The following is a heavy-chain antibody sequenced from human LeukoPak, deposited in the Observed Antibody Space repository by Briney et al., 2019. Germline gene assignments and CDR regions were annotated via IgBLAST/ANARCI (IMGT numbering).Heavy chain of an antibody. V-gene: IGHV1-18*01. Sequence: ASVKVSCKASGYTFSSYGISWVRQAPGQGLEWMGWISAYNGNTNYAQKLQGRVTMTTDTSTSTAYMELRSLRSDDTAVYYCARSLIVVVPAAIRHNWFDPWGQGTLVTVSS. CDR2: ISAYNGNT. D-gene: IGHD2-2*01. J-gene: IGHJ5*02. CDR1: GYTFSSYG. CDR3: ARSLIVVVPAAIRHNWFDP.